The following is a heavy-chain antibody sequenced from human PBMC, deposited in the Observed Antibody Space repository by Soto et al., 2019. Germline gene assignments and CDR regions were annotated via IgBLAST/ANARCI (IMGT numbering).Heavy chain of an antibody. D-gene: IGHD6-19*01. J-gene: IGHJ4*01. CDR2: ISGDSGNT. V-gene: IGHV1-3*01. CDR1: GYMFTKSA. Sequence: QVHLVQSGAAVKKPGASVKVSCKASGYMFTKSAMHWVRQAPGQRLEWMGWISGDSGNTKYSPKLQDRVTITRDTSASTAYMELSSLRSEDTALYDCARDGVAAGNINFDYWGQGTLVTVSS. CDR3: ARDGVAAGNINFDY.